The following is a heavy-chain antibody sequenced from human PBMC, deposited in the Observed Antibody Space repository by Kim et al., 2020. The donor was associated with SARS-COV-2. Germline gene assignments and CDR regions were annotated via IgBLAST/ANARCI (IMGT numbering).Heavy chain of an antibody. Sequence: SETLSLTCTVSGGSISSSSYYWGWIRQPPGKGLEWIGSIYSSGSTYYNPSLKSRVTISVDTSQNQYSLKLSSVTAADTAVYYCASDHCSGGSCYFSDYYYYGMDVWGQGTTVTVSS. CDR2: IYSSGST. D-gene: IGHD2-15*01. V-gene: IGHV4-39*01. J-gene: IGHJ6*02. CDR3: ASDHCSGGSCYFSDYYYYGMDV. CDR1: GGSISSSSYY.